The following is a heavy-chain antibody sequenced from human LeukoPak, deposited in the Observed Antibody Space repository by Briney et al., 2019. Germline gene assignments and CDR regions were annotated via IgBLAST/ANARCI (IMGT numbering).Heavy chain of an antibody. J-gene: IGHJ3*02. D-gene: IGHD3-3*01. CDR2: INHSGST. CDR1: GGSFSGYY. V-gene: IGHV4-34*01. Sequence: SETLSLTCAVYGGSFSGYYWSWIRQPPGKGLEWIGEINHSGSTNYNPSLKSRVTISVDTSKNQFSLKLSSVTAADTAVYYCARGGDGFWSGPNAFDIWGQGTMVTVSS. CDR3: ARGGDGFWSGPNAFDI.